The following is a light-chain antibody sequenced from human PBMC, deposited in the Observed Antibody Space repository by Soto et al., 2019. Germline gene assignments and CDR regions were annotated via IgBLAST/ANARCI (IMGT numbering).Light chain of an antibody. Sequence: EIVLTQSPGTLSLSPGEKATLSCRASQSVSSYLAWYQQKPGQAPRLLIYGSSTSITGIPDRFSGVGSGTDFTMTISTLDPDDFAVYYGQQYNDSPRTFGQGNKVDIK. J-gene: IGKJ1*01. V-gene: IGKV3-20*01. CDR2: GSS. CDR1: QSVSSY. CDR3: QQYNDSPRT.